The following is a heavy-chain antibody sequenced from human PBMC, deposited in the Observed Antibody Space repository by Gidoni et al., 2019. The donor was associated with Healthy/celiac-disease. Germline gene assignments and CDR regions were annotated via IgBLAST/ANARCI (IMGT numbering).Heavy chain of an antibody. CDR1: GYTFINYG. Sequence: QVQLVQSGAEVKKPGASVKVSCKASGYTFINYGINWVRQAPGQGLEWMGWISAYNGKTNYAQNLQGRVTMTTDTSTSTAYMELRSLTSDDTAVYYCARGPTITMRVVVSHDWFDPWGQGTLVTVSS. CDR3: ARGPTITMRVVVSHDWFDP. J-gene: IGHJ5*02. CDR2: ISAYNGKT. D-gene: IGHD3-22*01. V-gene: IGHV1-18*01.